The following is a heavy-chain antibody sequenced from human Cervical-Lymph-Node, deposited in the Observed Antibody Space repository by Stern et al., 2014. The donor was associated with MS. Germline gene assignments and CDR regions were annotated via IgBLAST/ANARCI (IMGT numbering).Heavy chain of an antibody. V-gene: IGHV1-69*09. J-gene: IGHJ6*02. CDR1: GGTLSNNA. D-gene: IGHD6-6*01. Sequence: QVQLVQSGAEVKKPGSSMKVSCKASGGTLSNNALSWVRQAPGQRLEWMGRITPLIGITNYAQKFKGRVTITADKSTGTAYMELSSLRSEDTAVYYCAIREEQLVQGYYFYGMDVWGQGTTVTVSS. CDR2: ITPLIGIT. CDR3: AIREEQLVQGYYFYGMDV.